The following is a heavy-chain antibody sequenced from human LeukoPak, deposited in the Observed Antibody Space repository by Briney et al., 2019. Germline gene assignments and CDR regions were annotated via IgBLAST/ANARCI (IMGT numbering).Heavy chain of an antibody. CDR2: INTDGSST. CDR1: GFIFSSYW. V-gene: IGHV3-74*01. J-gene: IGHJ4*02. D-gene: IGHD4-17*01. Sequence: PGGSLRLSCAASGFIFSSYWMHWVRHAPGKGLAWVSRINTDGSSTSYADSVKGRFTISRDNAKNTLYLQMNSLRAEDTAVYYCARESGSVTSEVDFDYWGQGTLVTVSS. CDR3: ARESGSVTSEVDFDY.